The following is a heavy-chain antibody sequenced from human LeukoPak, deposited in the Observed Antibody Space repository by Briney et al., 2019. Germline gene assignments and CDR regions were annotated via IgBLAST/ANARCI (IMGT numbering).Heavy chain of an antibody. V-gene: IGHV4-30-4*01. Sequence: PSQTLSLTCTVSGGSIGSGDYYWSWIRQPPGKGLEWIGYIYYSGSTYYNPSLKSRVTISVDTSKNQFSLKLSSVTAADTAVYYCARVLRIAVAGTVDYWGQGTLVTVSS. CDR1: GGSIGSGDYY. CDR2: IYYSGST. D-gene: IGHD6-19*01. CDR3: ARVLRIAVAGTVDY. J-gene: IGHJ4*02.